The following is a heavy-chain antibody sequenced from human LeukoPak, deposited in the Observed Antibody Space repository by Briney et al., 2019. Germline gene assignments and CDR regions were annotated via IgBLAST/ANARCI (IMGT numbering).Heavy chain of an antibody. V-gene: IGHV1-69*13. J-gene: IGHJ4*02. CDR2: IIPIFGTA. CDR3: ATCARNFYCYRFDY. D-gene: IGHD2-2*02. Sequence: SVKVSCTASGGIFSSYAISWVRQAPGQGLEWMGGIIPIFGTANCAQKFQGRVTITADESTSTAYMELSSLRSEDTAVYYCATCARNFYCYRFDYWGQGTLVTVSS. CDR1: GGIFSSYA.